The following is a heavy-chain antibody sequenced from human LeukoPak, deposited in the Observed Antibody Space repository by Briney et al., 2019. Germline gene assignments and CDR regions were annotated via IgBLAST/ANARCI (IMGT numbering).Heavy chain of an antibody. D-gene: IGHD6-13*01. Sequence: ASVKVSCKASGYTFTSYAMHWVRQAPGQRLEWMGWINAGNGNTKYSQKFQGRVTITRDTSASTAYMELSSLRSEDMAVYYCATVDERYLTQQVDYNGMDVWGQGTTVTVSS. J-gene: IGHJ6*02. V-gene: IGHV1-3*01. CDR1: GYTFTSYA. CDR3: ATVDERYLTQQVDYNGMDV. CDR2: INAGNGNT.